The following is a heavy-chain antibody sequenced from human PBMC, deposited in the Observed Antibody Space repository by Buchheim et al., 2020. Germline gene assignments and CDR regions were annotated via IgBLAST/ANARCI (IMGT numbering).Heavy chain of an antibody. V-gene: IGHV3-23*01. CDR3: AKGWGSDSSGYVDN. D-gene: IGHD3-22*01. J-gene: IGHJ4*02. CDR1: GFTFSSYA. CDR2: ISGSGGST. Sequence: EVQLLESGGGLVQPGGSLRLSCAASGFTFSSYAMTWVRQAPGKGLEWVSSISGSGGSTYYADSAKGRFTISRDDSKNTLYLQMNKLRAEDTAVYYCAKGWGSDSSGYVDNWGQGTL.